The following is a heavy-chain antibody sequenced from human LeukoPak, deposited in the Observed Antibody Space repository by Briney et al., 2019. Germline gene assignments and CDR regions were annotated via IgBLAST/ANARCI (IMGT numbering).Heavy chain of an antibody. V-gene: IGHV3-30*02. Sequence: GGSLRLSCAASGFTFSDYGMHWVRQAPGKGLEWVAFIRYDGSNKYYADSVKGRFTISRDNSKNTLYLQMNSLRAEDTAVYYCARERREHGVFDIWGQGTMVTVSS. CDR3: ARERREHGVFDI. D-gene: IGHD1-26*01. J-gene: IGHJ3*02. CDR2: IRYDGSNK. CDR1: GFTFSDYG.